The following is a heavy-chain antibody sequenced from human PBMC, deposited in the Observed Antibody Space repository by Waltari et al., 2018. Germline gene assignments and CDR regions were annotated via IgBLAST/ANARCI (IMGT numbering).Heavy chain of an antibody. J-gene: IGHJ5*02. CDR3: SKGKAVGIVYWFDP. CDR2: SAGNGAT. V-gene: IGHV3-23*01. CDR1: GFPLRKFA. Sequence: VQPLEPGGALVQPGVSLTLPWLGSGFPLRKFAMTWVREAPGRRRQWVSTSAGNGATDYADPVKGRFSTYSDNSKSTLYLQMASLRAENTAVYYGSKGKAVGIVYWFDPWGQGTLVTVSS. D-gene: IGHD2-15*01.